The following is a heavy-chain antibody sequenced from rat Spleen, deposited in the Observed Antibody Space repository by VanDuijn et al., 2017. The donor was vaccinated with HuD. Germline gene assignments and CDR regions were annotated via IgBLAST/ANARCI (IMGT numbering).Heavy chain of an antibody. Sequence: EVQLVESGGGLVQPGRSLKLSCTASGFTFSNFGMAWVRQAQTTGLEWVATINYDGRSTFSRDSVRDQCTISRDNGKNILYLQMNNLRSEDTATYYCARRHYGYTDYFDYWGQGVMVTVSS. J-gene: IGHJ2*01. V-gene: IGHV5-29*01. CDR2: INYDGRST. CDR3: ARRHYGYTDYFDY. CDR1: GFTFSNFG. D-gene: IGHD1-11*01.